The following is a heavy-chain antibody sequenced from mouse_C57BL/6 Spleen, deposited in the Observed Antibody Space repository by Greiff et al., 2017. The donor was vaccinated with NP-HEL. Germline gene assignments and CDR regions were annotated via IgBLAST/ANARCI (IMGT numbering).Heavy chain of an antibody. D-gene: IGHD4-1*01. J-gene: IGHJ3*01. CDR3: ARHDWGFAY. V-gene: IGHV5-6*01. CDR1: GFTFSSYG. Sequence: EVMLVESGGDLVKPGGSLKLSCAASGFTFSSYGMSWVRQTPDKRLEWVATISSGGSYTYYPDSVKGRFTISRDNAKNTLYLQMSSLKSEDTAMYYCARHDWGFAYWGQGTLVTVSA. CDR2: ISSGGSYT.